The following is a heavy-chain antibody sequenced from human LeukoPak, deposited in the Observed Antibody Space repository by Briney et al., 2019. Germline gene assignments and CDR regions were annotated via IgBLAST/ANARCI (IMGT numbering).Heavy chain of an antibody. D-gene: IGHD3-10*01. J-gene: IGHJ4*02. CDR3: AGEDRYGSGSYIDY. V-gene: IGHV4-39*01. Sequence: SETLSLTCTVSGGSISRSNYYWGWIRQPPGKGLEWIGSIYYGGTTSYNPSLKSRVTMSVDTSKSQFSLRLSSVTAADTAVYYCAGEDRYGSGSYIDYWGQGTLVTVSS. CDR2: IYYGGTT. CDR1: GGSISRSNYY.